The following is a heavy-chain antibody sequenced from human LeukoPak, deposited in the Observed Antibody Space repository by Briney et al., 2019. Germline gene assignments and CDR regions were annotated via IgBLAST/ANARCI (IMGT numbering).Heavy chain of an antibody. CDR3: ARHPLMITFGGVIVSNGGFDP. D-gene: IGHD3-16*02. Sequence: PGESLRISCKGSGYSFTSYWISWVRQMPGKGLEWMGRIDPSDSYTNYSPSLQGHVTISADKSISTAYLQWSSLKASDTAMYYCARHPLMITFGGVIVSNGGFDPWGQGTLVTVSS. V-gene: IGHV5-10-1*01. J-gene: IGHJ5*02. CDR1: GYSFTSYW. CDR2: IDPSDSYT.